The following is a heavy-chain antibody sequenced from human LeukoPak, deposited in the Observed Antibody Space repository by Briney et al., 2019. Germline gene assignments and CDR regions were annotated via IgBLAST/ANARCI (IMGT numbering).Heavy chain of an antibody. CDR1: GFSFDDYA. CDR2: ISWNSDSI. D-gene: IGHD1-26*01. Sequence: PGGSLRLSCAASGFSFDDYAMHWVRQAPGKGLEWVSGISWNSDSIGYADSVKGRFTISRDNAKNSLYLQMNSLRAEDTAFYYCSKDMARGELLPGYFQHWGQGTLVTVSS. V-gene: IGHV3-9*01. J-gene: IGHJ1*01. CDR3: SKDMARGELLPGYFQH.